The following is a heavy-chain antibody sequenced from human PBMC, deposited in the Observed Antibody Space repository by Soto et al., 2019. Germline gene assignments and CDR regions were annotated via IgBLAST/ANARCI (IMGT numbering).Heavy chain of an antibody. CDR1: GGTFSSYA. D-gene: IGHD3-22*01. CDR2: IIPIFGTA. Sequence: SVKVSCKAPGGTFSSYAISWVRQAPGQGLEWMGGIIPIFGTANYAQKFQGRVTITADESTSTAYMELSSLRSEDTAVYYCARGVDDSSVPIRGWGQGTLVTVSS. J-gene: IGHJ4*02. V-gene: IGHV1-69*13. CDR3: ARGVDDSSVPIRG.